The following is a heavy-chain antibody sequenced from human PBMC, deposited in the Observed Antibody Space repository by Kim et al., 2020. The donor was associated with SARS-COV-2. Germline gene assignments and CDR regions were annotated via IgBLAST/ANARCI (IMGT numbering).Heavy chain of an antibody. CDR2: INHSRST. J-gene: IGHJ4*02. CDR1: GGSFSGYY. Sequence: SETLSLTCAVYGGSFSGYYWSWIRQPPGNGLEWIGEINHSRSTNYNPSLKSRVTISVDTSKNQFSLKLSSVTAADTAVYYCARRQQQLYSKIDYWGQGTLVTVSS. D-gene: IGHD6-13*01. CDR3: ARRQQQLYSKIDY. V-gene: IGHV4-34*01.